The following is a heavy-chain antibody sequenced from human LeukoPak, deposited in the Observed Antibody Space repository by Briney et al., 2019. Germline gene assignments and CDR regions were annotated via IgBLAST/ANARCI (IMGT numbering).Heavy chain of an antibody. D-gene: IGHD2-21*02. CDR3: GRDDGQGVVTPN. J-gene: IGHJ4*02. Sequence: PSETLTLTCTVSGVSISSSSYYWGCIRQPPGRELVWIGSIYYSGSTYYHPSLKSHHTISVYTYKTQFSMKLSSVPAADTAVYYCGRDDGQGVVTPNWGQGTLVIVSS. CDR1: GVSISSSSYY. V-gene: IGHV4-39*07. CDR2: IYYSGST.